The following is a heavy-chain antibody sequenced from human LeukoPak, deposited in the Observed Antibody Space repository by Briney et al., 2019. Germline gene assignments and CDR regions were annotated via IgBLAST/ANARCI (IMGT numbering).Heavy chain of an antibody. J-gene: IGHJ6*03. D-gene: IGHD3-3*01. V-gene: IGHV3-21*01. CDR3: ARGAGTIFGEYYYYMDV. CDR2: LSSSGSYI. Sequence: GGSLSFSCAASGATFSDSAMTWVRQVPVKGLEWFSSLSSSGSYIYYADSVKGRFTISRDNAKNSLYLQMNSLRADDTAVYHCARGAGTIFGEYYYYMDVWGKGTAVTVSS. CDR1: GATFSDSA.